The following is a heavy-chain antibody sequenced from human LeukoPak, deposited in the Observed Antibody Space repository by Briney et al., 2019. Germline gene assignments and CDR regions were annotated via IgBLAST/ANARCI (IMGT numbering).Heavy chain of an antibody. J-gene: IGHJ4*02. CDR3: AKQARRYDILTGYYKNYFDY. CDR2: ISGSGGST. D-gene: IGHD3-9*01. Sequence: PGGSLRLSCAASGFTFSSYAMSWVRQAPGKGLEWVSAISGSGGSTYYADSVKGRFTISRDNSKNTRYLQMNSLRAEDTAVYYCAKQARRYDILTGYYKNYFDYWGQGTLVTVSS. CDR1: GFTFSSYA. V-gene: IGHV3-23*01.